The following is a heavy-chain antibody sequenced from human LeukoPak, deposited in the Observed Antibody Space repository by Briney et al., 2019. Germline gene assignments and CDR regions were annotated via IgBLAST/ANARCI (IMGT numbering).Heavy chain of an antibody. D-gene: IGHD3-3*02. CDR1: GXSINSGDYY. V-gene: IGHV4-30-4*01. Sequence: PSQTLSLTCTVSGXSINSGDYYWSWIRQPPGKGLEWIGYIYYSGSTYYNPSLKSRITISVDTSKNHFSLKLSSVTAADTAVYYCARHFQVTSPFFDYWGQGTLVTVSS. J-gene: IGHJ4*02. CDR3: ARHFQVTSPFFDY. CDR2: IYYSGST.